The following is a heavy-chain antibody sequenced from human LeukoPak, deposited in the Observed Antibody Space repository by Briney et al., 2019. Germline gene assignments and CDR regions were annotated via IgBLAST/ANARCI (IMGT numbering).Heavy chain of an antibody. CDR3: ARLTGAGRGAFDI. CDR1: GGSISSSSYY. D-gene: IGHD7-27*01. J-gene: IGHJ3*02. V-gene: IGHV4-39*07. CDR2: IYYSGST. Sequence: SETLSLTCTVSGGSISSSSYYWGWIRQPPGKGLEWIGSIYYSGSTYYNPSLKSRVTMSVDASKNQFSLKLSSVTAADTAVYYCARLTGAGRGAFDIWGQGTMVTVSS.